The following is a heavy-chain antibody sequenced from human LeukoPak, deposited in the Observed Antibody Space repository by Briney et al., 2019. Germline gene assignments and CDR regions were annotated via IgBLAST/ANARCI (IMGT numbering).Heavy chain of an antibody. CDR3: AKEAYDYVWGGYLFDY. J-gene: IGHJ4*02. CDR1: GFTFSSYG. Sequence: PGGSLRLSCAASGFTFSSYGMHWVRQAPGKGLEWVAVIWYDGSNKYYADSVKGRFTITRDNSKNTLYLQMNSLRAEDTAVYYCAKEAYDYVWGGYLFDYWGQGTLVTVSS. D-gene: IGHD3-16*02. CDR2: IWYDGSNK. V-gene: IGHV3-33*06.